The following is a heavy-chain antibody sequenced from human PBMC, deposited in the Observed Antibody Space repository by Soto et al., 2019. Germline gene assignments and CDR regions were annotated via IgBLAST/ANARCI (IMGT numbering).Heavy chain of an antibody. Sequence: GGSLRLSCAASGFTVSSNYMSWVRQAPGKGLEWVSVIYSGGSTYYADSVKGRFTISRDNSKNTLYLQMNSLRAEDTAVYYCARDRTRSCSGGSCYPGAFDIWGQGTMVTVSS. CDR3: ARDRTRSCSGGSCYPGAFDI. V-gene: IGHV3-53*01. CDR2: IYSGGST. CDR1: GFTVSSNY. J-gene: IGHJ3*02. D-gene: IGHD2-15*01.